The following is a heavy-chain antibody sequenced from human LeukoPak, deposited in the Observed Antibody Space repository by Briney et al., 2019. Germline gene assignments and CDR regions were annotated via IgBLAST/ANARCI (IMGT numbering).Heavy chain of an antibody. V-gene: IGHV3-20*04. Sequence: PGGSLRLSCAASGFTFDDYGMSWVRHAPGKGLEWVSGINWNGGSTGYADSVKGRFTISRDNAKNSLYLQMNSLRAEDTALYYCARDRRYYDSSGYYPQLDAFDIWGQGTMVTVSS. CDR2: INWNGGST. D-gene: IGHD3-22*01. J-gene: IGHJ3*02. CDR3: ARDRRYYDSSGYYPQLDAFDI. CDR1: GFTFDDYG.